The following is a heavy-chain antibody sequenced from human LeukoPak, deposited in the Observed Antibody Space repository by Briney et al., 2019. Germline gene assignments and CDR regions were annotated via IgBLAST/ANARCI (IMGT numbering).Heavy chain of an antibody. D-gene: IGHD5-12*01. Sequence: SETLSLTCAVYGGSFSGYYWSWIRHPPGKGLEWIGEINHSGSTNYNPSLKSRVTISVDTSKNQFSLKLSSVTAADTAVYYCARDRRDGYNYGSLVSAGFQHWGQGTLVTVSS. CDR3: ARDRRDGYNYGSLVSAGFQH. CDR1: GGSFSGYY. V-gene: IGHV4-34*01. J-gene: IGHJ1*01. CDR2: INHSGST.